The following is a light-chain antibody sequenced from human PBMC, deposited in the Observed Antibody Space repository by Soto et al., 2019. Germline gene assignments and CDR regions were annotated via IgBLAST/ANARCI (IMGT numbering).Light chain of an antibody. CDR1: QDITSG. V-gene: IGKV1-12*01. J-gene: IGKJ1*01. Sequence: DIQMTLYPSSVSASVGDTVTITCRASQDITSGLAWYQQRPGRAPKLLIYGASSLQNGVPSRFSGSGSGTEFSLTIRSLQPDDFATYYCQQYSSHSTCGQGTKVDIK. CDR2: GAS. CDR3: QQYSSHST.